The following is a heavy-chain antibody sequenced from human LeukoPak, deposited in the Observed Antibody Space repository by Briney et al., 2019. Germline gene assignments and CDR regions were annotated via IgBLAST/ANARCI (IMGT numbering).Heavy chain of an antibody. CDR3: GLSGNYYYYYMDV. CDR2: IIPIFGIP. J-gene: IGHJ6*03. V-gene: IGHV1-69*13. D-gene: IGHD6-25*01. CDR1: GGTFRTFA. Sequence: SVKVSCKASGGTFRTFAISWVRQAPGQGLEWMGGIIPIFGIPDSAQKFQGRLTITVDESTTTAYMGLSSLRSDDTAIYYCGLSGNYYYYYMDVWGKGTTVTISS.